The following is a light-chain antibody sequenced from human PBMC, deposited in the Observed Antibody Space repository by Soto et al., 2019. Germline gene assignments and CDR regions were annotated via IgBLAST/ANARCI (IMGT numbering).Light chain of an antibody. CDR2: EGT. Sequence: QSVLTQPASVSGSPGQSITISCTGTSSDVGSYNLVSWYQQHPGKAPKLMIYEGTKRPSGVSNRFSGSKSGNTASLTISGLQAEDEADYFCCSYVGNSNVVFGGGTKLTVL. CDR3: CSYVGNSNVV. V-gene: IGLV2-23*03. CDR1: SSDVGSYNL. J-gene: IGLJ2*01.